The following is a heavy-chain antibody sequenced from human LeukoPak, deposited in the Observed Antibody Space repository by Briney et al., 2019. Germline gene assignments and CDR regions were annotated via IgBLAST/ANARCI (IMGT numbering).Heavy chain of an antibody. D-gene: IGHD3-22*01. CDR2: ISSSSSYI. Sequence: PGGSLRLSCAASGFTLSSYSMNWVRQAPGKGLEWVSSISSSSSYIYYADSVKGRFTISRDNAKNSLYLQMNSLRAEDTAVYYCARDLAGYDSSGYGYWGQGTLVTVSS. J-gene: IGHJ4*02. CDR3: ARDLAGYDSSGYGY. CDR1: GFTLSSYS. V-gene: IGHV3-21*01.